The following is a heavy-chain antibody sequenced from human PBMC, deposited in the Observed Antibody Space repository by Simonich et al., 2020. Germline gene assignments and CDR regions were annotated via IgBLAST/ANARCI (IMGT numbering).Heavy chain of an antibody. J-gene: IGHJ4*02. Sequence: EVQLVESGGGLVKPGGSLRLSCAASGFTFSSYSMNWVRQAPCDGLEWVSSISSSSSYRYYADSVKGRFTISRDNAKNSLYLQMNSLRAGDTAVYYCARKRFLEWFFDYWGQGTLVAVSS. CDR3: ARKRFLEWFFDY. CDR1: GFTFSSYS. V-gene: IGHV3-21*01. D-gene: IGHD3-3*01. CDR2: ISSSSSYR.